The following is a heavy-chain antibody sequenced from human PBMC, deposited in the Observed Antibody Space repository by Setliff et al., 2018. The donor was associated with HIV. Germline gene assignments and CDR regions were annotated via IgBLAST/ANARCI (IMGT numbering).Heavy chain of an antibody. CDR3: ARGVRDNSGYYSLDY. J-gene: IGHJ4*02. CDR1: GGSFSGYY. CDR2: VTHSGRT. D-gene: IGHD3-22*01. Sequence: PSETLSLTCAVYGGSFSGYYWSWIRQPPGKGLEWIGEVTHSGRTNYNPSLESRVTTSVDTSKKQFSLRLTSVTAADTAVYYCARGVRDNSGYYSLDYWGQGTLVTVSS. V-gene: IGHV4-34*01.